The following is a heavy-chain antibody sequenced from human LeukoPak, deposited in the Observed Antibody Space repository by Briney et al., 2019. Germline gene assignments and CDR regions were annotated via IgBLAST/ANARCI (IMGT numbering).Heavy chain of an antibody. Sequence: GSSVKVSCKASGGTFSSYAISWVRQAPGQGLEWMGGISPIFGTANYAQKFQGRVTITADESTRTAYMELSSLRSEDTAVYYCAREGIPAAIDTSKYFQHWGQGTLVTVSS. V-gene: IGHV1-69*01. CDR2: ISPIFGTA. J-gene: IGHJ1*01. CDR1: GGTFSSYA. CDR3: AREGIPAAIDTSKYFQH. D-gene: IGHD2-2*02.